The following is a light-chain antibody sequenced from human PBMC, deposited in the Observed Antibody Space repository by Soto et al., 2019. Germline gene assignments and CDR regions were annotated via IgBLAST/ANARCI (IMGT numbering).Light chain of an antibody. V-gene: IGKV2D-29*01. CDR2: EVA. CDR1: QSLLHGDGKTY. J-gene: IGKJ4*01. CDR3: MQSIELPIT. Sequence: DIGMTQTPLSLSVTPGQPASIFCKSAQSLLHGDGKTYLNWYLQKPGQPPQLLIYEVANRFYGVLERFSGSGSGTNFTHEISRVEAEDVGVYYCMQSIELPITFGGGTKV.